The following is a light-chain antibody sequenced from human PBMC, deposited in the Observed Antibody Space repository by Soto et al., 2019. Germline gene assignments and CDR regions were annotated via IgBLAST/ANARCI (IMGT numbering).Light chain of an antibody. J-gene: IGKJ3*01. CDR3: QQYYSYPFT. V-gene: IGKV1-8*01. Sequence: IRMTQSPSSLSASTGDRVTITCRASQGISSYLAWYQQKPGKAPKLLIYAASTLQSGVPSRFSGSGSGTDFTLTISCLQAEEFSTYYCQQYYSYPFTFGPGTKVDIK. CDR1: QGISSY. CDR2: AAS.